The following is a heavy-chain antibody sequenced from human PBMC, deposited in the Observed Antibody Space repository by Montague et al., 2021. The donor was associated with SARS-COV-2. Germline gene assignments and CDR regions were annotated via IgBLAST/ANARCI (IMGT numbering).Heavy chain of an antibody. Sequence: TLSLTCTVSGASISSTNYYWSWIRQPAGKGLEWIGRIYSSGVTNYNPSLKSRVSISIDTSKNEFSLKLSSVTAADTAVYYCARFAYWLLFIASYYGMDVWGQGTTVTVSS. CDR2: IYSSGVT. CDR3: ARFAYWLLFIASYYGMDV. CDR1: GASISSTNYY. J-gene: IGHJ6*02. D-gene: IGHD2-2*01. V-gene: IGHV4-61*02.